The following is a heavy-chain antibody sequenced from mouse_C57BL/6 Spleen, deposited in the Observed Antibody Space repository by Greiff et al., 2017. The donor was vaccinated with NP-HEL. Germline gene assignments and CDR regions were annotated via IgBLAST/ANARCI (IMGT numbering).Heavy chain of an antibody. D-gene: IGHD1-1*01. J-gene: IGHJ1*03. V-gene: IGHV5-17*01. CDR2: ISSGSSTI. CDR3: ARYDYYGSSRYWYFDV. Sequence: EVKLVESGGGLVKPGGSLKLSCAASGFTFSDYGMHWVRQAPEKGLEWVAYISSGSSTIYYADTVKGRFTISRDNAKNTLFLQMTSLRSEDTAMYYCARYDYYGSSRYWYFDVWGTGTTVTVSS. CDR1: GFTFSDYG.